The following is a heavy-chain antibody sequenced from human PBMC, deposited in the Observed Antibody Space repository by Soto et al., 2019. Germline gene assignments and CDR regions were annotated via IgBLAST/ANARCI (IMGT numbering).Heavy chain of an antibody. V-gene: IGHV3-23*01. J-gene: IGHJ4*02. CDR3: ARVPDLDYCSRTSCLYYFDY. CDR2: INSNGGST. Sequence: EVQLLESGGGLVQPGGSLRLSCVASGFTFSRYVMTWVRQAPGKGLEWVSTINSNGGSTYYTDSVKGRFTISRDNSKNSLYRQMNGLRAEDTAVYFCARVPDLDYCSRTSCLYYFDYWGQGALVTVSS. CDR1: GFTFSRYV. D-gene: IGHD2-2*01.